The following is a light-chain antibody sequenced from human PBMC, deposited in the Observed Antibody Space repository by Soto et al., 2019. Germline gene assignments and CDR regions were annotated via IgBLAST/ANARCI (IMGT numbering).Light chain of an antibody. CDR2: EVS. J-gene: IGLJ6*01. V-gene: IGLV2-14*01. CDR3: SAYKTNSTLNG. Sequence: QSALTQPASVSGSPGQSITISCTGTSSDVGAYNYVSWYQQHPGKAPKLMIYEVSNRPSGVSNRFSGSKSGNTASLTISGLEAEDEADYYCSAYKTNSTLNGFGSGTKLTVL. CDR1: SSDVGAYNY.